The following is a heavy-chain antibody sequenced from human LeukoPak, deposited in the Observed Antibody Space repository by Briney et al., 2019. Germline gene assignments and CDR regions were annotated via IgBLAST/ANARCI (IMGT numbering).Heavy chain of an antibody. Sequence: ASVKVSCKASGYTFTGYYIHWVRQAPGQGLEWMGWINPNSGGTNYAQKFQGRVTMTRDMSISTAYMELSRLRSDDTAVYYCARYPRNGSGYYYDLWGQGTLVTVSS. CDR2: INPNSGGT. D-gene: IGHD3-22*01. V-gene: IGHV1-2*02. CDR1: GYTFTGYY. CDR3: ARYPRNGSGYYYDL. J-gene: IGHJ5*02.